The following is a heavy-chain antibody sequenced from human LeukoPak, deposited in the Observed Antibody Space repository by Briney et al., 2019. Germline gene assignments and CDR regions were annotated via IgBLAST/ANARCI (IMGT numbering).Heavy chain of an antibody. CDR2: IYPGDSDT. CDR1: GYSFTSYW. CDR3: ARHFDYGDYEGYSDY. Sequence: GESLHFSCQGSGYSFTSYWIGWVRQMPGKGLEWMGIIYPGDSDTRYSPSFQGHVTISSDKSISTAYLQWSSLKASDTAMYYCARHFDYGDYEGYSDYWGQGTLVTVSS. D-gene: IGHD4-17*01. V-gene: IGHV5-51*01. J-gene: IGHJ4*02.